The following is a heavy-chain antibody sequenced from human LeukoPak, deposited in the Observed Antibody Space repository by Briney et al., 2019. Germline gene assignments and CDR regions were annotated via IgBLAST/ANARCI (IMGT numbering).Heavy chain of an antibody. Sequence: GGSLRLSCAASGFTSSDYYMSWIRQAPGKGLEWVSYISSSGSTIYYADSVKGRFTISRDNAKNSLYLQMNSLRAEDTAVYYCASRVSSSSSYDYWGQGTLVTVSS. J-gene: IGHJ4*02. CDR2: ISSSGSTI. CDR3: ASRVSSSSSYDY. CDR1: GFTSSDYY. D-gene: IGHD6-6*01. V-gene: IGHV3-11*01.